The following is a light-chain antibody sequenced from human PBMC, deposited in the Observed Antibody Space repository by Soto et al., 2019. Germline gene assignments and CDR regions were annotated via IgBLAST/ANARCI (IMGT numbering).Light chain of an antibody. V-gene: IGKV3-20*01. CDR1: QSVSSSY. CDR2: GAS. J-gene: IGKJ1*01. Sequence: EIVLTQSPGTLSFSPGERATLSCSASQSVSSSYLAWYQQKPGQAPRLLIYGASSRATGIPDRFSGSGSGTDFTLTISRLEPEDFAVYYCQQYGSSPPWTFGQGTKVDIK. CDR3: QQYGSSPPWT.